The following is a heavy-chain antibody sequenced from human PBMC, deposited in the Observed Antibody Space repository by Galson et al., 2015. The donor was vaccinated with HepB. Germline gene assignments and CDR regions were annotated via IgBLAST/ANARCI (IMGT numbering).Heavy chain of an antibody. J-gene: IGHJ4*02. V-gene: IGHV3-30*03. CDR1: GFTFAHYG. CDR3: ARAGYSSAWFGIGFDC. CDR2: ISRNGSPD. Sequence: SLRLSCAASGFTFAHYGMHWVRLAPGKGLEWVAVISRNGSPDYYADSVRGRFTISRDNAKDTVSLHMNSLRDDDTAIYYCARAGYSSAWFGIGFDCWGQGTLVTVSS. D-gene: IGHD6-19*01.